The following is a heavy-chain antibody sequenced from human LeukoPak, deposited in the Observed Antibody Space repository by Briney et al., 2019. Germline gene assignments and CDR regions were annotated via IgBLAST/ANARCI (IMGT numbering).Heavy chain of an antibody. CDR2: INPNSGGT. CDR3: ARKQLVPYYYYYGMDV. CDR1: GYTFTGYY. V-gene: IGHV1-2*02. D-gene: IGHD6-13*01. J-gene: IGHJ6*02. Sequence: ASVKVSCKASGYTFTGYYMHWVRQAPGQGLEWMGWINPNSGGTNYAQKFQGRVTMTRDTSISTAYMELSRLRSDDTAVYYCARKQLVPYYYYYGMDVWSQGTTVTVSS.